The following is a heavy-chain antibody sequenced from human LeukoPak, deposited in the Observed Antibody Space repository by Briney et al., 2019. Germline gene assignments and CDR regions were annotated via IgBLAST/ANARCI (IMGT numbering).Heavy chain of an antibody. J-gene: IGHJ6*03. V-gene: IGHV3-21*01. CDR1: GFTFANNA. Sequence: GGSLRLSCTASGFTFANNAISWVRQAPGKGLEWVSSISSSSSYIYYADSVKGRFTISRDNAKNSLYLQMNSLRAEDTAVYYCAREAYYYYYMDIWGKGTTVTVSS. CDR2: ISSSSSYI. CDR3: AREAYYYYYMDI.